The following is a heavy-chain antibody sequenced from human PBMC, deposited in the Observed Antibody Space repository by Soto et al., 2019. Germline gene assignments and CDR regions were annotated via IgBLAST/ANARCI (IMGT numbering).Heavy chain of an antibody. CDR2: SYYSAST. J-gene: IGHJ5*02. CDR1: GGSISSGAYY. CDR3: ASFSFWRGYSVDP. Sequence: QVQLQESGAGLVKPSQTLSLTGTVSGGSISSGAYYWSRIRQHPGKGLEWIGFSYYSASTSYSPSLKSRVSILGDTSTTQFSLKLSSVTAAYTAVYYCASFSFWRGYSVDPWWQGTLLTVSS. V-gene: IGHV4-31*03. D-gene: IGHD3-3*01.